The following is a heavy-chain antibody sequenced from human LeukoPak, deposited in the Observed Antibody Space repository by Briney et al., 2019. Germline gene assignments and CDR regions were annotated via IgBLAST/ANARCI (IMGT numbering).Heavy chain of an antibody. CDR3: AKRAVAGTYYFDY. D-gene: IGHD6-19*01. V-gene: IGHV3-23*01. J-gene: IGHJ4*02. CDR1: GFTFNSDA. CDR2: ISASGASP. Sequence: GGSLRLSCAASGFTFNSDAMSWVRQAPGKRLEWVSIISASGASPYYADSVKGRFTISRDNSKNTLYLQMNSLRAEDTAVYYCAKRAVAGTYYFDYWGQGTLVTVSS.